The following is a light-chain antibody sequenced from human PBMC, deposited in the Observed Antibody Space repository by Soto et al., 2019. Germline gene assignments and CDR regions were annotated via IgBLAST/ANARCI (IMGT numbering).Light chain of an antibody. J-gene: IGKJ5*01. CDR1: QSVSIS. CDR2: GAS. Sequence: IVLTHSPATLSLSPGEIATLSFRASQSVSISLAWYQQKPGQAPRLLIYGASTRATGIPARFSGSGSGTEFTLTISSLQSEDFAVYYCQQYNNWPRTFGQGTRLEIK. V-gene: IGKV3-15*01. CDR3: QQYNNWPRT.